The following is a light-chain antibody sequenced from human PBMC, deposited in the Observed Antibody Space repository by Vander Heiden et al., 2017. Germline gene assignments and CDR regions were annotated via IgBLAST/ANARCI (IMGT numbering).Light chain of an antibody. CDR3: QRYNSAPRA. CDR2: GAS. CDR1: QGISTF. Sequence: DFQLTQSPPSLSASLGDRVTLTSRASQGISTFLAWFHQKPGTAPKLLIYGASTLESGVPSRFSGSGSGTDFTLTISSLQPEDVAKYYCQRYNSAPRAFGQGTTLEIK. J-gene: IGKJ2*01. V-gene: IGKV1-27*01.